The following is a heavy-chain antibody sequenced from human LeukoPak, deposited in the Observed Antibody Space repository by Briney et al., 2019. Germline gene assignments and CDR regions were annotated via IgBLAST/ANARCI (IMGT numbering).Heavy chain of an antibody. CDR3: LRGDRRDY. CDR1: GFTFSSYW. CDR2: IKQDGSEK. V-gene: IGHV3-7*01. J-gene: IGHJ4*02. Sequence: GGSLRPSCAASGFTFSSYWMSWVRQAPGKGLEWVANIKQDGSEKYYVDSVKGRFIISRDNAKDSLYLQMNSLRVEDTAVYYCLRGDRRDYWGQGTLVTVSS.